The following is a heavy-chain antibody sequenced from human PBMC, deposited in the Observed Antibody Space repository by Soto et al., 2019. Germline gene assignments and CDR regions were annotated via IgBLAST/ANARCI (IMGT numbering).Heavy chain of an antibody. D-gene: IGHD3-10*01. J-gene: IGHJ6*02. CDR1: GFTFSSYG. Sequence: GGSLRLSCAASGFTFSSYGMHWVRHAPGKGLEWVAVISYDGSNKYYADSVKGRFTISRDNSKNTLYLQMNSLRAEDTAVYYCAKAQVDYGSGSEYGMDVWGQGTTVTVSS. V-gene: IGHV3-30*18. CDR2: ISYDGSNK. CDR3: AKAQVDYGSGSEYGMDV.